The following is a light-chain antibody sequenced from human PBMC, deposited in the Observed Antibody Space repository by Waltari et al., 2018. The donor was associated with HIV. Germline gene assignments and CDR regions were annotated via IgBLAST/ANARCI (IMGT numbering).Light chain of an antibody. CDR3: CSYTTTSTLV. Sequence: QSALTQPPSVSGSPGQSVTISSTGTNSDIGTYNRVSGYQQPPGTAPKLIISEVSNRPSGVPDRFSGSKSGNTASLTISGLQPEDEADYYCCSYTTTSTLVFGGGTKLTVL. V-gene: IGLV2-18*02. J-gene: IGLJ2*01. CDR1: NSDIGTYNR. CDR2: EVS.